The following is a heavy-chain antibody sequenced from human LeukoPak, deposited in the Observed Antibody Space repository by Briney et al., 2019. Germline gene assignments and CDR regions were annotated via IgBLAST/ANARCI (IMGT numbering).Heavy chain of an antibody. D-gene: IGHD2-8*02. Sequence: ASVKVSCKASGYSLTNYYMHWVRQAPGQGLEWMGLINPTGSSTNYAQKFRGRVTMTRDTSTSTVYMELSSLRSEDTAVYYCAREESGGYFDYWGQGTLVTVSS. CDR3: AREESGGYFDY. V-gene: IGHV1-46*01. CDR2: INPTGSST. J-gene: IGHJ4*02. CDR1: GYSLTNYY.